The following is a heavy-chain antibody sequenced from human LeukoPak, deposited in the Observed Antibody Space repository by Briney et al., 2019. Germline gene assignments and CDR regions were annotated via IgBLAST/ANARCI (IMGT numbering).Heavy chain of an antibody. D-gene: IGHD3-10*01. CDR1: GFTFSSYA. Sequence: GGSLRLSCAASGFTFSSYAMSWVRQAPGKGLEWVSAISGSGGSTYYADSVKGRFTISRDNSKNTLYLQMNSLRAEDTAVYYCARRTLRDYGSGSPWRWFDPWGQGTLVTVSS. J-gene: IGHJ5*02. V-gene: IGHV3-23*01. CDR3: ARRTLRDYGSGSPWRWFDP. CDR2: ISGSGGST.